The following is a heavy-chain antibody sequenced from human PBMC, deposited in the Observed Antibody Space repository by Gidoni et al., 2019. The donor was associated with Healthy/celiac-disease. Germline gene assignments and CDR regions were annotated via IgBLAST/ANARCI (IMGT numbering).Heavy chain of an antibody. J-gene: IGHJ4*02. D-gene: IGHD3-22*01. CDR2: IYTSGST. V-gene: IGHV4-61*02. CDR3: ARGIFAYDSSGYYEPYFDY. Sequence: QVQLQESGPGLVKPSQTLSLTCTVSGGSIRSGSYYWSWIRQPAGKGLEWIGRIYTSGSTNYNPSLKSRVTISVDTSKNQFSLKLSSVTAADTAVYYCARGIFAYDSSGYYEPYFDYWGQGTLVTVSS. CDR1: GGSIRSGSYY.